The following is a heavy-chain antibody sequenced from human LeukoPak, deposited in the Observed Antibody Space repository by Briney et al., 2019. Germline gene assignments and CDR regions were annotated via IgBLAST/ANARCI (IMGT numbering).Heavy chain of an antibody. CDR3: ARLTAVAGASYYFDY. CDR2: ISAYNGNT. V-gene: IGHV1-18*01. D-gene: IGHD6-19*01. J-gene: IGHJ4*02. CDR1: GYTFTSYG. Sequence: ASVKVSCKASGYTFTSYGISWVRQAPGQGLEWMGWISAYNGNTNYAQKLQGRVTMTTDTSTSTAYMELRSLRSGDTAVYYCARLTAVAGASYYFDYWGQGTLVTVSS.